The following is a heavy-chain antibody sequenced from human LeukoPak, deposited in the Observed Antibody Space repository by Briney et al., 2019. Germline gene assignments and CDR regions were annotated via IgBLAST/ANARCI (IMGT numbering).Heavy chain of an antibody. CDR2: INHSGST. CDR3: ARRARGFGESPFDY. Sequence: SETLSLTCAVYGGSFSGYHWSWIRQPPGKGLEWIGEINHSGSTNYNPSLKSRVTISVDTSKNQFSLKLSSVTAADTAVYYCARRARGFGESPFDYWGQGTLVTVSS. V-gene: IGHV4-34*01. CDR1: GGSFSGYH. D-gene: IGHD3-10*01. J-gene: IGHJ4*02.